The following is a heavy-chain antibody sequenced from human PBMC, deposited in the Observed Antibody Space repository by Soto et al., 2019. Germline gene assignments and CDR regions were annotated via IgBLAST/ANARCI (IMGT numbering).Heavy chain of an antibody. CDR3: ARKDIAGNSVDF. CDR2: IYPGDPDT. Sequence: PGESLKISCKASGYSFTTYWIGWVRQMPGKGLEWMGIIYPGDPDTRYSPSFQGQVTTSADKSISTAYLQWSSLKASDSAMFYCARKDIAGNSVDFWGQGTLVTVSS. D-gene: IGHD6-13*01. J-gene: IGHJ4*02. V-gene: IGHV5-51*01. CDR1: GYSFTTYW.